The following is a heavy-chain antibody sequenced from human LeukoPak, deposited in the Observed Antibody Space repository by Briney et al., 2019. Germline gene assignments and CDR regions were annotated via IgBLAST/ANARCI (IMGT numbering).Heavy chain of an antibody. Sequence: GGSLRLSCAASGFTVSRNYMSWVRQAPGKGLEWVSVSYSGGDTYYPDSVKGRFTVSRDNPKNTVYLQMNSLRAEDTAVYFCARSPVLDRNDWSFADWGQGTLVTGSS. J-gene: IGHJ4*02. CDR2: SYSGGDT. CDR1: GFTVSRNY. D-gene: IGHD1-1*01. V-gene: IGHV3-53*01. CDR3: ARSPVLDRNDWSFAD.